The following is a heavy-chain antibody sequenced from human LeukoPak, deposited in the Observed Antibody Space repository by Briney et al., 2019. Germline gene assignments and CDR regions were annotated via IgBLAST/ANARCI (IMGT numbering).Heavy chain of an antibody. CDR3: ARDGNYYDSSGSRSD. CDR1: GLTFSSYS. J-gene: IGHJ4*02. D-gene: IGHD3-22*01. Sequence: GGSLRLSCAAFGLTFSSYSMNWVREAPGKGLEWVSSISSSSSYIYYADSVKGRFTISRDNAKNSLYLQMNSLRAEDTAVYYCARDGNYYDSSGSRSDWGQGTLVTVSS. V-gene: IGHV3-21*01. CDR2: ISSSSSYI.